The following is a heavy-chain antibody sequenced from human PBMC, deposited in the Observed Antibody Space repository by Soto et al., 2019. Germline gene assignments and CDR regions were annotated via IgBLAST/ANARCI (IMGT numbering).Heavy chain of an antibody. D-gene: IGHD2-21*02. J-gene: IGHJ4*02. CDR2: VNPSGGHT. CDR1: GDTFSDYY. CDR3: ARGGHVVVVTADLDY. V-gene: IGHV1-46*01. Sequence: QVQLMQSGAEVKKPGASVKVSCKASGDTFSDYYIHWVRQAPGQGLEWMGTVNPSGGHTTYSQHFLGRVTMTRDTSTSTLHMELTSLTSEDTAVYYCARGGHVVVVTADLDYWGQGTLVTVSS.